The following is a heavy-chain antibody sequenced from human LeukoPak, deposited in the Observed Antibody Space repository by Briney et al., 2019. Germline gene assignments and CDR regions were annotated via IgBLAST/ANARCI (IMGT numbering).Heavy chain of an antibody. CDR1: GGSISSSNYY. D-gene: IGHD4-17*01. V-gene: IGHV4-39*07. Sequence: SETLSLTCTVSGGSISSSNYYWGWIRRPPGKGLEWIGSIHYSGSTYYNPSLKSRVTISVDTSKNQFSLKLSSVTAADTAVYYCARADYGDHDFDYWGQGTLVTVSS. CDR3: ARADYGDHDFDY. J-gene: IGHJ4*02. CDR2: IHYSGST.